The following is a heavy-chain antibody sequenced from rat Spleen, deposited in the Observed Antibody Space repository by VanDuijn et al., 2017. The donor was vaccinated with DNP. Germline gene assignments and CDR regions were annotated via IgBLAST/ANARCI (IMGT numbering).Heavy chain of an antibody. CDR2: ISYDGSST. V-gene: IGHV5-7*01. CDR3: TRVPYYAMDA. CDR1: GFTFSNYD. D-gene: IGHD3-1*01. Sequence: EVQLVESGGGLVQPGRSMKLSCAASGFTFSNYDMAWVRQAPKKGLEWVATISYDGSSTYYRDSVKGRFTISRDNAKSTLYLQMDSLRSEDTATYYCTRVPYYAMDAWGQGTSVTVSS. J-gene: IGHJ4*01.